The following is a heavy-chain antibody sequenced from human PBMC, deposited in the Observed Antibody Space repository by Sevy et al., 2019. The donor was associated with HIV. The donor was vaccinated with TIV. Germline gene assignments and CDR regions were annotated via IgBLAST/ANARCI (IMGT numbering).Heavy chain of an antibody. J-gene: IGHJ3*02. Sequence: ASVKVSCKASGGTFSSYAISWVRQAPGQGLEWMGGIIPIFGTANYAQKFQGRVTITADESTSTAYMELSSLRSEDTAVYYCAEGYPLDAFDIWGQGTMVTVSS. V-gene: IGHV1-69*13. D-gene: IGHD2-15*01. CDR3: AEGYPLDAFDI. CDR2: IIPIFGTA. CDR1: GGTFSSYA.